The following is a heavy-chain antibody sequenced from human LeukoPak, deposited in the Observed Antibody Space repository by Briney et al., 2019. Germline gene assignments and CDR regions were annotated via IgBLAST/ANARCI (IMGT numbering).Heavy chain of an antibody. CDR1: GFTFSSYS. Sequence: PGGSLTLSCAASGFTFSSYSMNWVRQAPGKGLEWVSVIYSGGSTYYADSVKGRFTISRDNSKNTLYLQMNSLRAEDTAVYYCARDLHYGDYGGYWGQGTLVTVSS. D-gene: IGHD4-17*01. J-gene: IGHJ4*02. CDR3: ARDLHYGDYGGY. V-gene: IGHV3-66*01. CDR2: IYSGGST.